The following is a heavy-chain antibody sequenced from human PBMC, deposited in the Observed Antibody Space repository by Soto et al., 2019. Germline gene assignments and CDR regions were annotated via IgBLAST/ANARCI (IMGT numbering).Heavy chain of an antibody. CDR3: ARVAGGSLTHFDY. CDR2: IVVGSGNT. Sequence: GASVKVSCKASGFTFTSSAMQWVRQARGQRLEWIGWIVVGSGNTNYAQKFQERVTITRDMSTSTAYMELSSLRSEDTAVYYCARVAGGSLTHFDYWGQGTLVTVSS. J-gene: IGHJ4*02. CDR1: GFTFTSSA. D-gene: IGHD6-19*01. V-gene: IGHV1-58*02.